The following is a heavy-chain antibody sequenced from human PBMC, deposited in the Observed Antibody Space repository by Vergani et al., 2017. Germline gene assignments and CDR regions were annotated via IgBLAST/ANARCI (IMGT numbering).Heavy chain of an antibody. V-gene: IGHV4-61*02. CDR1: GGSISSGSYY. CDR2: IYTSGST. CDR3: ARGGRQWLGRTYFDY. J-gene: IGHJ4*02. Sequence: QVQLQESGPGLVKPSQTLSLTCTVSGGSISSGSYYWSWIRQPAGKGLEWIGRIYTSGSTNYNPSLKSRVTMSVDTSKNQFSLKLSSVTAADTAVYYCARGGRQWLGRTYFDYWGQGTLVTVSS. D-gene: IGHD6-19*01.